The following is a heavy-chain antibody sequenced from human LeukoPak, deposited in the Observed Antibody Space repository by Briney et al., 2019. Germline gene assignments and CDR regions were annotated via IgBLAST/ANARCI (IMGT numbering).Heavy chain of an antibody. Sequence: GGSLRLSCAASGFTFSIYAMSWVRQAPGKGLQWVSSITSRGESTWYVDSVKGRFTITRDNSENTLYLQMHSLRAADTAVYYCARDRPNYYGSDGHYYRRDGDYWGRGTLVSVSS. CDR3: ARDRPNYYGSDGHYYRRDGDY. CDR1: GFTFSIYA. CDR2: ITSRGEST. D-gene: IGHD3-22*01. J-gene: IGHJ4*02. V-gene: IGHV3-23*01.